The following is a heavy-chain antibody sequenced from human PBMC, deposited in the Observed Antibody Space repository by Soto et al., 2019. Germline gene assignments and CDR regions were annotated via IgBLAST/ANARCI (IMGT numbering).Heavy chain of an antibody. D-gene: IGHD3-22*01. CDR1: GYTFTSYD. Sequence: ASVKVSCKASGYTFTSYDINWVRQATGQGLEWMGWMNPNSGNTGYAQKFQGRVTMTRNTSISTAYMELSSLRSEDTAVYYCALLAFYYDSSGYSADAFDIWGQGTMVTVSS. J-gene: IGHJ3*02. V-gene: IGHV1-8*01. CDR2: MNPNSGNT. CDR3: ALLAFYYDSSGYSADAFDI.